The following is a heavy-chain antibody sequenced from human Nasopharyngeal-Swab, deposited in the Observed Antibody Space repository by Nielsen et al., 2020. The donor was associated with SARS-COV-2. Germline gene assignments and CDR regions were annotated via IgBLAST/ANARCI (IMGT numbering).Heavy chain of an antibody. Sequence: GESLKISCKGSGYSFTSYWIGWVRQMPGKGPEWMGIIYPGDSDTRYSPSFQGQVTISADKSISTAYLQWSSLKASDTAMYYCARPDYCSGGSCHLHYWGQGTLVTVSS. D-gene: IGHD2-15*01. CDR1: GYSFTSYW. CDR2: IYPGDSDT. V-gene: IGHV5-51*01. CDR3: ARPDYCSGGSCHLHY. J-gene: IGHJ4*02.